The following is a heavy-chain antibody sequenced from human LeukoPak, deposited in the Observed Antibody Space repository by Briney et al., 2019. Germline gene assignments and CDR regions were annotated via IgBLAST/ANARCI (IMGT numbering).Heavy chain of an antibody. V-gene: IGHV6-1*01. CDR1: GDSVSSNTAA. J-gene: IGHJ3*02. CDR3: AREVAGTWAFDI. CDR2: TFYRSNWYD. D-gene: IGHD6-19*01. Sequence: SQTLSLTCAISGDSVSSNTAAWNWIRQSPSRGLEWLGRTFYRSNWYDDYAASVKSRVTINPDTSKNQFSLHLKSVTPEDTAVYYGAREVAGTWAFDIWGQGTRVTVSS.